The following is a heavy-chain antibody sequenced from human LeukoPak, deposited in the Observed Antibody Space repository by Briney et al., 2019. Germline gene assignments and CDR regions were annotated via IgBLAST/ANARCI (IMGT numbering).Heavy chain of an antibody. V-gene: IGHV3-48*03. CDR1: GLTFSSYE. J-gene: IGHJ6*03. CDR3: TRASGSKYYYYYYMDV. Sequence: GGSLRLSCAASGLTFSSYEMNWVRQAPGKGLEWVSYISSSGSTIYYADSVKGRFTISRDNAKNSLYLQMNSLRAEDTAVYYCTRASGSKYYYYYYMDVWGKGTTVTVSS. D-gene: IGHD3-10*01. CDR2: ISSSGSTI.